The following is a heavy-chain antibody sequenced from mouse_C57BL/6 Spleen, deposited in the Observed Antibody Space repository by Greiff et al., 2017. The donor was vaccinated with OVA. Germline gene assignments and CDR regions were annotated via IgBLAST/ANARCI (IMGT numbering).Heavy chain of an antibody. J-gene: IGHJ3*01. CDR3: ASLDSSGYWFAY. V-gene: IGHV4-1*01. Sequence: TTSGIDFSRYWMSWVRRAPGKGLEWIGEINPDSSTINYAPSLKDKFIISRDNAKNTLYLQMSKVRSEDTALYYCASLDSSGYWFAYWGQGTLVTVSA. CDR1: GIDFSRYW. D-gene: IGHD3-2*02. CDR2: INPDSSTI.